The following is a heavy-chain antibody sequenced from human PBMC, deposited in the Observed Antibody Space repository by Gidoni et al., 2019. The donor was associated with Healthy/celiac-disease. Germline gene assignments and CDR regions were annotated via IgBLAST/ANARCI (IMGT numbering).Heavy chain of an antibody. CDR3: AREGDKWQLGYYFDY. V-gene: IGHV4-61*02. CDR1: GGSISSGSYS. Sequence: QVQLQESGPGLVKPSQTLSLTCTVSGGSISSGSYSWSWIRQPAGKGLEWIGRIYTSGSTNYNPSLKSRVTISVDTSKNQFSLKLSSVTAADTAVYYCAREGDKWQLGYYFDYWGQGTLVTVSS. CDR2: IYTSGST. J-gene: IGHJ4*02. D-gene: IGHD6-6*01.